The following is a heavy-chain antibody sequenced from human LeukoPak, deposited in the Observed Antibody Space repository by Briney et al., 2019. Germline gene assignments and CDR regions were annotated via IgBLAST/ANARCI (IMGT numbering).Heavy chain of an antibody. J-gene: IGHJ6*02. Sequence: GGSLRLSCAASGFTFCDYYMCWIRQAPGKGLEWISYISSGGATIYHADSVKGRFTLSRDNAKNSLYLQMDSLRAEDTAVYYCARGRRTSYHYYYYGMDVWGQGTTVTVSS. CDR3: ARGRRTSYHYYYYGMDV. CDR2: ISSGGATI. D-gene: IGHD2-2*01. V-gene: IGHV3-11*01. CDR1: GFTFCDYY.